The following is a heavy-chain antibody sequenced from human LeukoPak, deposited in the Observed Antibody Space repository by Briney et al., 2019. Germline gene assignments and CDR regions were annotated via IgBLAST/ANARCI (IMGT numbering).Heavy chain of an antibody. CDR2: IYHSGST. D-gene: IGHD5-24*01. CDR3: ARNRDGYNSFDY. CDR1: GGSISSGGYY. J-gene: IGHJ4*02. V-gene: IGHV4-30-2*05. Sequence: SETLSLTCTVSGGSISSGGYYWSWIRQPPGKGLEWIGYIYHSGSTYYNPSLKSRVTISVDTSKNHFSLKLSSVTAADTAVYYCARNRDGYNSFDYWGQGTLVTVSS.